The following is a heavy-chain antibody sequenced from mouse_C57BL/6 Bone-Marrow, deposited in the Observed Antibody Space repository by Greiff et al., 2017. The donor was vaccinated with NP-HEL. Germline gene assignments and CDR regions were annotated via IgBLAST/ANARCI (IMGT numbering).Heavy chain of an antibody. CDR3: ATGDSSGPFAY. CDR1: GYTFTSYG. J-gene: IGHJ3*01. Sequence: VQLKESGAELARPGASVKLSCKASGYTFTSYGISWVKQRTGQGLEWIGEIYPRSGNTYYNEKFKGKATLTADKSSSTAYMELRSLTSEDSAVYFCATGDSSGPFAYWGQGTLVTVSA. CDR2: IYPRSGNT. V-gene: IGHV1-81*01. D-gene: IGHD3-2*02.